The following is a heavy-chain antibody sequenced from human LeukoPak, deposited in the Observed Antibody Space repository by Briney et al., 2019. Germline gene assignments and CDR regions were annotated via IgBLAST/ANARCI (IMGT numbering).Heavy chain of an antibody. CDR1: GFSLSSYG. D-gene: IGHD3-10*01. J-gene: IGHJ5*02. CDR2: LSDSGGGA. CDR3: ATDRPYITSWYGCSTP. Sequence: GGSLRLSCAASGFSLSSYGMTWVRQAPGKGLEWVSTLSDSGGGAYYADSVKGRFTISRDNSRNTLYLQMHSLRVEDTAVYYCATDRPYITSWYGCSTPWGQGTLVTVSS. V-gene: IGHV3-23*01.